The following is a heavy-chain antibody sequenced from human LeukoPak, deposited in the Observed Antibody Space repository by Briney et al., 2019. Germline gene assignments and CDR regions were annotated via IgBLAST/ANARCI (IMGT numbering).Heavy chain of an antibody. V-gene: IGHV3-7*01. CDR2: IKQDGSEK. CDR1: GFTFSNYW. Sequence: GGSLRLSCAASGFTFSNYWMSWVRQAPGKGLEWVANIKQDGSEKYYVDSVKGRFTISRDNAKNSLYLQMNSLRAEDTAVYYCARAEPYGDYEDYFDYWGQGTLVTVSS. CDR3: ARAEPYGDYEDYFDY. D-gene: IGHD4-17*01. J-gene: IGHJ4*02.